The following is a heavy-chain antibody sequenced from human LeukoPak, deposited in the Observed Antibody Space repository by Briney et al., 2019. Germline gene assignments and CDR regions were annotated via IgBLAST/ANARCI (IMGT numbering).Heavy chain of an antibody. CDR1: GLTFSSYA. V-gene: IGHV3-23*01. CDR2: ITESGDNT. CDR3: ATDYTPYVGASAD. J-gene: IGHJ4*02. Sequence: AGGSLRLSCAASGLTFSSYAMSWVRQTLGKGLEWVSTITESGDNTHYTESVKGRFTFSRDNSRNTMYLQMNSLRAEDTAIYYCATDYTPYVGASADWGQGTLVTVSS. D-gene: IGHD1-26*01.